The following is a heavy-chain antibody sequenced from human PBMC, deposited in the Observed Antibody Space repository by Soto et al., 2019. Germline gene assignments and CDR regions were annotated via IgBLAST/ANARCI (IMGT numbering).Heavy chain of an antibody. J-gene: IGHJ6*02. CDR1: GGTFSSYA. D-gene: IGHD2-15*01. CDR3: ARDVHCSGCSCYSRIYYGKDG. CDR2: IIPIFGTA. V-gene: IGHV1-69*13. Sequence: VASVKVSCKASGGTFSSYAISWVRQAPGQGREWMGGIIPIFGTANYAQKFQGRVTITADESTSTAYMELSSLRSEDTAVYYCARDVHCSGCSCYSRIYYGKDGWGQGTTVTVSS.